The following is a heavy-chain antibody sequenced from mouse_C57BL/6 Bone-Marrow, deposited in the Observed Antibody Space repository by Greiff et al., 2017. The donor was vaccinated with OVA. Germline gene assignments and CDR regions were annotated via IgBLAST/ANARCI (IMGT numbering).Heavy chain of an antibody. CDR2: IDPADGET. V-gene: IGHV14-2*01. CDR1: GFNIKAYY. D-gene: IGHD1-1*01. J-gene: IGHJ1*03. Sequence: EVQLQQSGAELVKPGASVKLSCTASGFNIKAYYMPWVKQRTEQGLEWIGRIDPADGETKYTPKFQGKATLTADTSSNTAYLQLSSLTSEDTAVYYCARGTTVVADWYFDVWGTGTTVTVSS. CDR3: ARGTTVVADWYFDV.